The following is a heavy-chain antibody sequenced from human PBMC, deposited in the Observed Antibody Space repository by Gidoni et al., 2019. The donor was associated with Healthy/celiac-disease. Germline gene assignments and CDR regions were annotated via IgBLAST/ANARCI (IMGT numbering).Heavy chain of an antibody. CDR2: INHSGST. CDR3: ARALYYDSSGYPY. J-gene: IGHJ4*02. D-gene: IGHD3-22*01. V-gene: IGHV4-34*01. CDR1: AGSFSGYY. Sequence: QVQLQQWGAGLLKPSETLLLTCAVDAGSFSGYYWCWTRQPPGKEREWIGEINHSGSTNYNPSLKSRVTISVDTSKNQFSLKLSSVTAADTAVYYCARALYYDSSGYPYWGQGTLVTVSS.